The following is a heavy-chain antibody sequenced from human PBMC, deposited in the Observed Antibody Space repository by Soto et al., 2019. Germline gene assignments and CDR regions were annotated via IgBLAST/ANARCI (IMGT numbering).Heavy chain of an antibody. D-gene: IGHD3-22*01. CDR3: ARQSHYYDSSGYYFDY. V-gene: IGHV4-59*08. Sequence: SETLSLTCTVSGGSISSYYWSWIRQPPGKGLEWIGNIYYSGSTNYNPSLKSRVTISVDTSKNQFSLKLSSVTAADTAVYYCARQSHYYDSSGYYFDYWGQGTLVTVSS. J-gene: IGHJ4*02. CDR1: GGSISSYY. CDR2: IYYSGST.